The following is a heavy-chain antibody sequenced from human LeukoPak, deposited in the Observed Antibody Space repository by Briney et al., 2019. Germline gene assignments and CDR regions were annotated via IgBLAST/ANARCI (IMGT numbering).Heavy chain of an antibody. CDR1: GGSISSSSYY. D-gene: IGHD2-15*01. Sequence: SETLSLTCTVSGGSISSSSYYWGWIRQPPGKGLEWIGIIYYSGGTYYNPSLKSRVTMSVDTSKNQFSLKLSSVTAADTAVFYCAACSGAGCYSSKYMDVWGKGTTVTISS. CDR2: IYYSGGT. J-gene: IGHJ6*03. CDR3: AACSGAGCYSSKYMDV. V-gene: IGHV4-39*01.